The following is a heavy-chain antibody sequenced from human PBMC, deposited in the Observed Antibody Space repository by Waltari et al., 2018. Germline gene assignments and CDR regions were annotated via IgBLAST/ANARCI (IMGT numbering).Heavy chain of an antibody. V-gene: IGHV4-39*07. Sequence: QLQLQESGPRLVRPSETLSLTCTVSGGSISSTTYYWAWIRQTPGKGLEWIGYIHYSGNTYYNPSLRSRVTISVATSKNQFSLNLRSVTAADTAVYYCARRVVTTGGVDYWGQGTLVTVSS. J-gene: IGHJ4*02. CDR3: ARRVVTTGGVDY. CDR1: GGSISSTTYY. CDR2: IHYSGNT. D-gene: IGHD2-21*02.